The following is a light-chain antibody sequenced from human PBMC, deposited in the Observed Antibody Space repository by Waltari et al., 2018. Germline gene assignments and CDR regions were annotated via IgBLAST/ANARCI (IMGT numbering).Light chain of an antibody. CDR2: QGS. CDR1: RLGDKY. CDR3: LAWDSSTVV. V-gene: IGLV3-1*01. Sequence: SYELTQPLSVSVYPGQTASITCSGDRLGDKYACWYQAKPGQSPVLVHHQGSQGPPGLPERLSGCDSGNPATLTSSGSQAKVESDFCCLAWDSSTVVFGGGTELTVL. J-gene: IGLJ2*01.